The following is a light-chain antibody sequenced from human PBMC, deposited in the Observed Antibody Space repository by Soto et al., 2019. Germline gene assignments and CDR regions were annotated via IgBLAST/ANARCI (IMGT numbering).Light chain of an antibody. CDR2: EGS. Sequence: QSALTQPASVSGSPGQSITISCTGSSSDVGRYNLVSWYQQHPGKAPKVMSYEGSKRPSGVSNRFSGSNSDNTASLTISGLQAEDEAHYYCCSYAGSSICHVIFGGGTKLTVL. J-gene: IGLJ2*01. CDR1: SSDVGRYNL. CDR3: CSYAGSSICHVI. V-gene: IGLV2-23*01.